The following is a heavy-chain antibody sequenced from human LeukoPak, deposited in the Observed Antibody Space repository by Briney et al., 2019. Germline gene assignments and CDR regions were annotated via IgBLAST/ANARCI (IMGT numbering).Heavy chain of an antibody. CDR3: ARDTRFLEPSYYYYYYMDV. CDR2: ISSSGSTI. D-gene: IGHD3-3*01. J-gene: IGHJ6*03. CDR1: GFTFSDYY. V-gene: IGHV3-11*04. Sequence: GGSLRLSCAASGFTFSDYYMSWIRQAPGKGLEWVSYISSSGSTIYYADSVKGRFTISRDNAKNSLYLQMNSLRAEDTAVYYCARDTRFLEPSYYYYYYMDVWGKGTTVTVSS.